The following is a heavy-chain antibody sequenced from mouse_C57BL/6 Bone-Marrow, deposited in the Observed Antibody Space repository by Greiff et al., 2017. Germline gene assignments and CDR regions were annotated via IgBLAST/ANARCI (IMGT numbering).Heavy chain of an antibody. V-gene: IGHV14-4*01. CDR1: GFNIKDDY. CDR2: IDPENGDT. Sequence: EVQLQQSGAELVRPGASVKLSCTASGFNIKDDYMHWVKQRPEQGLEWIGWIDPENGDTEYASKFQGKATITADTSSNTAYLQLSSLTSEDTAVYYCTSGYGSSYDWYFGVWGTGTTVTVSS. J-gene: IGHJ1*03. CDR3: TSGYGSSYDWYFGV. D-gene: IGHD1-1*01.